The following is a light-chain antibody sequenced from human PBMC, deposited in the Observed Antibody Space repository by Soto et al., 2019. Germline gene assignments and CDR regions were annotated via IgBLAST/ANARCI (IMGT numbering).Light chain of an antibody. V-gene: IGKV3-11*01. J-gene: IGKJ1*01. CDR1: LSVSSF. CDR2: DAS. CDR3: PQHSNSPRT. Sequence: FPARLSLSLRERHSPSCRASLSVSSFLAWYQQKPGQAPRLLIYDASNRATAIPARFSGSGSGTDFTLTISSLEPEDFALYYCPQHSNSPRTFGQGTKVDIK.